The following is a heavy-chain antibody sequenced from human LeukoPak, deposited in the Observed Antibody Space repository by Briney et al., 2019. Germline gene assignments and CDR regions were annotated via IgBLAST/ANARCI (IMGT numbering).Heavy chain of an antibody. Sequence: GGSLRLSCAASGFTFNTYAMNWVRQAPGKGLEWVSGISGSGGSSFYADSVKGRFTISRDNAKNSLYLQMNSLRAEDTAVYYCARGRRSSIPDAFDIWGKGTTVTVSS. V-gene: IGHV3-23*01. J-gene: IGHJ3*02. CDR1: GFTFNTYA. D-gene: IGHD6-6*01. CDR3: ARGRRSSIPDAFDI. CDR2: ISGSGGSS.